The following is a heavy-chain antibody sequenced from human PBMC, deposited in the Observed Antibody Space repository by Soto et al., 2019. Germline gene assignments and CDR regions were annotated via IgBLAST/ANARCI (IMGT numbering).Heavy chain of an antibody. J-gene: IGHJ6*02. Sequence: QVQLVQSGAELKKPGSSVKVSCKASGGTFSRYAISWVRQAPGQGLEWMGGIIPIFVTANYAQKFQGRVTIPEDESTSTAYMELSSLRSEDTAVYYCARGVVGATWDYYYGMDVWGQGTTVTVSS. D-gene: IGHD1-26*01. CDR3: ARGVVGATWDYYYGMDV. CDR2: IIPIFVTA. CDR1: GGTFSRYA. V-gene: IGHV1-69*01.